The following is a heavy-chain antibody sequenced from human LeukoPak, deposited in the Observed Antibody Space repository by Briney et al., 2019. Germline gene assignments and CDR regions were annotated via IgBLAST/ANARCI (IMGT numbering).Heavy chain of an antibody. J-gene: IGHJ6*03. V-gene: IGHV3-21*01. D-gene: IGHD6-19*01. CDR1: GFTFSSYS. CDR2: ISSSSSYI. Sequence: GGSLRLSCAASGFTFSSYSMNWLRQPPGKGLEWVSSISSSSSYIYYADSVKGRFTSSRDNAKNSLYLQMNSLRAEDTAVYYCARVGYSSGWDYYYMDVWGKGTTVTVSS. CDR3: ARVGYSSGWDYYYMDV.